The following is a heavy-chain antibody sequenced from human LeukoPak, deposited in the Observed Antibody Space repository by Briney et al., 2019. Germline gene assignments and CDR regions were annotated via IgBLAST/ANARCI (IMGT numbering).Heavy chain of an antibody. CDR3: ASAALLSGTYFDY. J-gene: IGHJ4*02. V-gene: IGHV4-59*01. Sequence: PSETLSLTCTVSGGSMSTYYWSWIRQPPGKGLEWIGYIYYSGSTNYNPSLKSRVTISVDTSKNQSSLKLSSVTAADTAVYYCASAALLSGTYFDYWGQGTLVTVSS. D-gene: IGHD3-10*01. CDR1: GGSMSTYY. CDR2: IYYSGST.